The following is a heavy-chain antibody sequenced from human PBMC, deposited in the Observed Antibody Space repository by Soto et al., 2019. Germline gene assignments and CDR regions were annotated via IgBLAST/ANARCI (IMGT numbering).Heavy chain of an antibody. V-gene: IGHV3-23*01. J-gene: IGHJ5*02. Sequence: GGSLRLSCAASGFTFSSYAMSWVRQAPGKGLEWVSAISGSGGSTYYADSVKGRFTISRDNSKNTLYLQMNSLRAEDTAVYYCAKGTHLWFGELPNWFDPWGQGTLVTVSS. D-gene: IGHD3-10*01. CDR1: GFTFSSYA. CDR2: ISGSGGST. CDR3: AKGTHLWFGELPNWFDP.